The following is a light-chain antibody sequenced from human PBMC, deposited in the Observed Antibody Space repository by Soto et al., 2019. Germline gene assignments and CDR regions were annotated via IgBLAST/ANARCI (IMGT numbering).Light chain of an antibody. CDR3: QPSYSFPRT. J-gene: IGKJ2*01. V-gene: IGKV1-39*01. CDR1: QSISAY. Sequence: DIQMTQSPSSLSASVGDRVTITCRASQSISAYLNWYQQKPGKAPRLLIHGASSLPSGAPSRFSGSGSGTDFTLTISSLQAEDFATYYCQPSYSFPRTFGQGTNLEIK. CDR2: GAS.